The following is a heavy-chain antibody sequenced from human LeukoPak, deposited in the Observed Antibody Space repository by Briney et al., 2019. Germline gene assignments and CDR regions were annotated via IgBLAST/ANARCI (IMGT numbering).Heavy chain of an antibody. CDR3: TRVRDSSNWGGPLDI. CDR1: GYTFATSG. D-gene: IGHD7-27*01. J-gene: IGHJ3*02. CDR2: ISPKNGNS. Sequence: ASVKVSCKASGYTFATSGISWVRQAPGQRLEWMGWISPKNGNSQYAQKFQGRVTMTTDTSTSTAYMELKTLRSDDTAVYYCTRVRDSSNWGGPLDIWGQGTMVTVSS. V-gene: IGHV1-18*01.